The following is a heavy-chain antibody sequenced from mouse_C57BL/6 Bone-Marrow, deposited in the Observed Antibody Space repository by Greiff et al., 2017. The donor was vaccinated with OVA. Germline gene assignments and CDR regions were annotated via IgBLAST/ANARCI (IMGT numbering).Heavy chain of an antibody. V-gene: IGHV7-1*01. Sequence: EVKVVESGGGLVQSGRSLRLSCATSGFTFSDFYMEWVRQAPGKGLEWIAASRNKANDYTTEYSASVKGRFIVSRDTSQSILYLQMNALRAEDTAIYYCARDADYYGSPYWYFDVWGTGTTVTVSS. CDR1: GFTFSDFY. J-gene: IGHJ1*03. CDR3: ARDADYYGSPYWYFDV. D-gene: IGHD1-1*01. CDR2: SRNKANDYTT.